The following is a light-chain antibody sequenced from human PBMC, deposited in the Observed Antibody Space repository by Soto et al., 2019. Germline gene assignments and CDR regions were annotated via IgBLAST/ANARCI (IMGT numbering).Light chain of an antibody. CDR2: EVT. J-gene: IGLJ1*01. CDR1: SSDIGSYDL. Sequence: QSVRTQPASVSGSPGQSITISCTGTSSDIGSYDLVSWYQQHPGTAPKLIIYEVTKRPSGVSTRFSGSKSGNTASLTISGLQAVDEADYYCCSFADFTYVFGTGTKVTVL. V-gene: IGLV2-23*02. CDR3: CSFADFTYV.